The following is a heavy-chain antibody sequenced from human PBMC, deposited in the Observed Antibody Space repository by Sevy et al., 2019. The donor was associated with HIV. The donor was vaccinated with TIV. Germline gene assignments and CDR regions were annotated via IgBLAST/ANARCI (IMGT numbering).Heavy chain of an antibody. CDR3: ARGRYCSSTSCRPYYYYGMDV. V-gene: IGHV1-8*01. CDR2: MNPNSGNT. D-gene: IGHD2-2*01. J-gene: IGHJ6*02. Sequence: ASVKVSCKASGYTFTSYDINWVRQATGQGLEWMGWMNPNSGNTGYAQKFQGRVTMTRNTSISTAYMELSSLRSEDTAVYYCARGRYCSSTSCRPYYYYGMDVWGQWTTVTVSS. CDR1: GYTFTSYD.